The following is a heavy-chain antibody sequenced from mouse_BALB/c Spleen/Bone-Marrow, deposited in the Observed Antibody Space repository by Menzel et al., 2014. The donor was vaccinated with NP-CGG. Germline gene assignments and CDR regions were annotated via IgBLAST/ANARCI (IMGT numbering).Heavy chain of an antibody. D-gene: IGHD2-3*01. V-gene: IGHV4-1*02. CDR2: INPDSSTI. Sequence: EVKLMESGGGLVQPGGSLKLSCAASGFDFSGFWMGWVRQAPGKGLEWIGEINPDSSTINYTPSLKDRFIISRDNAKNTLYLQMSKVRSEDTALYYCARLGYYGGFAYWGQGTLATVSA. J-gene: IGHJ3*01. CDR1: GFDFSGFW. CDR3: ARLGYYGGFAY.